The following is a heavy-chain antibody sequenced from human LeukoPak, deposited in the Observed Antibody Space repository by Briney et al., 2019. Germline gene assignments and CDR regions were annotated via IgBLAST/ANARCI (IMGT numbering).Heavy chain of an antibody. CDR2: LSADGSHK. Sequence: PGGSLRLSCEASGFKSSSYGMHWVRQAPGKGLEWVAVLSADGSHKQFADAVKDRFAISRDNSKETLYLQMNGLRSEDTAIYYCAKGGVSDRGSWYGDYFDYWGQGTLVTVSS. CDR3: AKGGVSDRGSWYGDYFDY. D-gene: IGHD6-13*01. CDR1: GFKSSSYG. V-gene: IGHV3-30*18. J-gene: IGHJ4*02.